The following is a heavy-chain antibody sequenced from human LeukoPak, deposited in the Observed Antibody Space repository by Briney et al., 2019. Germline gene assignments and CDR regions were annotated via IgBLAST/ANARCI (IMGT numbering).Heavy chain of an antibody. CDR3: ARDLGDDFWSGYYTLGGYYYYYGMDV. CDR2: ISAYNGNT. V-gene: IGHV1-18*01. Sequence: ASVKVSCKASGYTFTSYDISWVRQAPGQGLEWMGWISAYNGNTNYAQKLQGRVTMTTDTSTSTAYMELRSLRSDDTAVYYCARDLGDDFWSGYYTLGGYYYYYGMDVWGQGTTVTVSS. CDR1: GYTFTSYD. D-gene: IGHD3-3*01. J-gene: IGHJ6*02.